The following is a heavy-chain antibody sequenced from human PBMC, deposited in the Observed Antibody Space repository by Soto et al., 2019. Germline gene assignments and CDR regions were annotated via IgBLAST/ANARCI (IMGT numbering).Heavy chain of an antibody. J-gene: IGHJ4*02. D-gene: IGHD2-15*01. V-gene: IGHV4-39*01. CDR3: ARQKYCSGGSCYSGHFDY. CDR1: GGSISSSSYY. Sequence: SETLSLTCTASGGSISSSSYYWGWIRQPPGKGLEWIGSIYYSGSTYYNPSLKSRVTISVDTSKNQFSLKLSSVTAADTAVYYCARQKYCSGGSCYSGHFDYWGQGTLVTVSS. CDR2: IYYSGST.